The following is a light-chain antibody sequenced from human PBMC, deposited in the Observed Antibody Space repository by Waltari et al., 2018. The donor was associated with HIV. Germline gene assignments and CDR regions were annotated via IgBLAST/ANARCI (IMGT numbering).Light chain of an antibody. V-gene: IGLV1-44*01. CDR2: SNN. CDR3: AAWDDSLNGYV. J-gene: IGLJ1*01. Sequence: QSVLTQPPSASGTPGQRVTISCSGSSSNIGSNTVNWYQTLPGTAHKLLIYSNNQRPSGVPERFSGSKSGPSASLAISGLQSEDEADYYCAAWDDSLNGYVFGTGTKVTVL. CDR1: SSNIGSNT.